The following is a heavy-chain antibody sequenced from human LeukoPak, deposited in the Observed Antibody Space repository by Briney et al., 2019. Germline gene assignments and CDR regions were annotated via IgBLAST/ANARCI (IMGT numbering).Heavy chain of an antibody. D-gene: IGHD3-22*01. CDR3: ARYGESSGYNNNFDY. CDR1: GGSISSSSYY. CDR2: INHSGST. Sequence: SETLSLTCTVSGGSISSSSYYWSWIRQPPGKGLEWIGEINHSGSTNYNPSLKSRVTISVDTSKNQFSLKPSSVTAADTAVYYCARYGESSGYNNNFDYWGQGTLVTVSS. J-gene: IGHJ4*02. V-gene: IGHV4-39*07.